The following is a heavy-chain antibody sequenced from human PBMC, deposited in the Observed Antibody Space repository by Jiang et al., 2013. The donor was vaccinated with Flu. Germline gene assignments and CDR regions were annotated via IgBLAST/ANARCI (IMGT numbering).Heavy chain of an antibody. V-gene: IGHV3-30-3*01. J-gene: IGHJ4*02. CDR2: ISYDGSNK. CDR1: GFTFSSYA. Sequence: QLLESGGGVVQPGRSLRLSCAASGFTFSSYAMHWVRQAPGKGLEWVAVISYDGSNKYYADSVKGRFTISRDNSKNTLYLQMNSLRAEDTAVYYCARARRGSNDYWGQGTLVTVSS. CDR3: ARARRGSNDY. D-gene: IGHD3-10*01.